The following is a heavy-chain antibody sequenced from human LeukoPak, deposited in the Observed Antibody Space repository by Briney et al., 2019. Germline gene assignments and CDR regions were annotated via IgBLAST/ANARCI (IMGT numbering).Heavy chain of an antibody. CDR2: IRYDGSNK. Sequence: PGGSLRLSCAASGFTFSSYGMHWVRQAPGKGLEWVAFIRYDGSNKYYADSVKGRFTISRDNSKNTLYLQMNSLRAEDTAVYYCAKTGNNMVRGYYYYMDVWGKGTTVTVSS. D-gene: IGHD3-10*01. CDR3: AKTGNNMVRGYYYYMDV. CDR1: GFTFSSYG. V-gene: IGHV3-30*02. J-gene: IGHJ6*03.